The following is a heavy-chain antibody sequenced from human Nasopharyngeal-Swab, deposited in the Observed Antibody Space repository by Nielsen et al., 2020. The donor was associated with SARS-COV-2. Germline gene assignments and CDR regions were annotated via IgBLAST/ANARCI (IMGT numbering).Heavy chain of an antibody. Sequence: GESLKISCAASGFSVSGNYMSWVRQAPGKGLEWVSVLYADGSADYADSVKGRFTISSDNSKNTVHLQMNSLRGEDTAVYYCATPGDLDAFDIWGQGTMVTVSS. CDR3: ATPGDLDAFDI. CDR1: GFSVSGNY. V-gene: IGHV3-53*01. CDR2: LYADGSA. D-gene: IGHD2-21*01. J-gene: IGHJ3*02.